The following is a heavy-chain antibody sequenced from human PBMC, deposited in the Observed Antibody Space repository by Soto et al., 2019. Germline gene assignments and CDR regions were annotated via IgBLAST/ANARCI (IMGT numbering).Heavy chain of an antibody. CDR1: GFIFSTFA. V-gene: IGHV3-30-3*01. CDR3: ARDGLPDDFRSGGYWFDP. J-gene: IGHJ5*02. Sequence: QAYLVESGGGVVQPGRSLRLSCAASGFIFSTFALHWVRQAPGEGLEWVALISHDGRNEKYAESVKGRVTISRDNSKNTVYMKMDSLILEDTGVYYCARDGLPDDFRSGGYWFDPWGQGTQVTVSS. CDR2: ISHDGRNE. D-gene: IGHD3-3*01.